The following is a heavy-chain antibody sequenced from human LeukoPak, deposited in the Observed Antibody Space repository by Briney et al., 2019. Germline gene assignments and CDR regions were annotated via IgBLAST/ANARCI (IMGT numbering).Heavy chain of an antibody. CDR2: IIPIFGTA. Sequence: SVKVSFKASGGTFSSYAISWVRQAPGQGLEWMGGIIPIFGTANYAQKFQGRVTITADESTSTAYMELSSLRSEDTAVYYCARGCSSTSCYRVAFDIWGQGTMVTVSS. V-gene: IGHV1-69*13. CDR3: ARGCSSTSCYRVAFDI. CDR1: GGTFSSYA. D-gene: IGHD2-2*02. J-gene: IGHJ3*02.